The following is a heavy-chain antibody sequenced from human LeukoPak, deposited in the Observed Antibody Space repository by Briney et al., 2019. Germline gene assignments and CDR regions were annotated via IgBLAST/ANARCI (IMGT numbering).Heavy chain of an antibody. J-gene: IGHJ4*02. V-gene: IGHV1-69*13. CDR1: GDTFSSYA. CDR2: IIPIFGTA. CDR3: ARDSSSSWYIGFFDY. D-gene: IGHD6-13*01. Sequence: SVKVSCKASGDTFSSYAISWVRRAPGQGLEWMGGIIPIFGTANYAQKFQGRVTITADESTSTAYMELSSLRSEDTAVYYCARDSSSSWYIGFFDYWGQGTLVTVSS.